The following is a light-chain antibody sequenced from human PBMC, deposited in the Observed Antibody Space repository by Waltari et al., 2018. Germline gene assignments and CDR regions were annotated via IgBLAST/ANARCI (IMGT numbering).Light chain of an antibody. V-gene: IGKV3-20*01. CDR2: DAS. Sequence: DIFLTQSPGTLSLSPGEGATLSCRASQSISRFLAWYQQKPGQAPRLLFYDASTSATGIPDRFSCSGSGTDFSLTISRLEPEDFAVYYCQKYGTLPATFGQGTKVEIK. J-gene: IGKJ1*01. CDR1: QSISRF. CDR3: QKYGTLPAT.